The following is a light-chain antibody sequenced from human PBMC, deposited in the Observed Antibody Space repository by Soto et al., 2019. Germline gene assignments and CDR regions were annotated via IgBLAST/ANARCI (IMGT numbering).Light chain of an antibody. CDR3: QYYDSGLSGGI. J-gene: IGLJ2*01. V-gene: IGLV1-40*01. CDR1: SSNIGAVFD. CDR2: ENT. Sequence: QYVLTQPPSVSGAPGQRVTISCTGSSSNIGAVFDVHWYQQVPGTAPKLLIYENTKRPSGVPDRFSGSKSGTSASLAITGLQAEDHADYYCQYYDSGLSGGIFGGGTELTVL.